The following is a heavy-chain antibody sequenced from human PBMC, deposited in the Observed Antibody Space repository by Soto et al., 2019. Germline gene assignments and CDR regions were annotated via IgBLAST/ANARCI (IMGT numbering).Heavy chain of an antibody. V-gene: IGHV1-69*13. D-gene: IGHD2-15*01. Sequence: SVKVSCKASGGTFSSYAISWVRQAPGQGLEWMGGIIPIFGTANYAQKFQGRVTITADESTSTAYMELSSLRSEDTAVYYCARGGAGYCSGGSYFSYYYGMDVWGQGTTVTVSS. CDR2: IIPIFGTA. CDR3: ARGGAGYCSGGSYFSYYYGMDV. CDR1: GGTFSSYA. J-gene: IGHJ6*02.